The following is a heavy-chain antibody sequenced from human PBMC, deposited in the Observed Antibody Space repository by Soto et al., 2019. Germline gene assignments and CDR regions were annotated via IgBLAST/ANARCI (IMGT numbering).Heavy chain of an antibody. CDR3: AGGIAARPLGY. V-gene: IGHV4-30-2*01. D-gene: IGHD6-25*01. Sequence: QLQLQESGSGLVKPSQTLSLTCAVSGGSISSGGYSWSWIRQPPGKGLVWIGYIYHSGSTNYNPAHKGQVTIAVDRAKNQFSLKLSSVTAADKVVYYCAGGIAARPLGYWGQGTLVTVSS. CDR1: GGSISSGGYS. J-gene: IGHJ4*02. CDR2: IYHSGST.